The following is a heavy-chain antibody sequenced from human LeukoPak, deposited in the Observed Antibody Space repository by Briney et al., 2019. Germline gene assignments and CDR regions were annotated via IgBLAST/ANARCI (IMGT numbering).Heavy chain of an antibody. D-gene: IGHD6-13*01. Sequence: GGSLRLSCAASGFTFSNYWMHWVRQAPGKGLVWVSRINSDGSSRNYADSVKGRFTISRDNAKNTLYLQINSLRAEDTAVYYCASASSHRIAAGGDYWGQGTLVTVSS. CDR3: ASASSHRIAAGGDY. J-gene: IGHJ4*02. V-gene: IGHV3-74*01. CDR2: INSDGSSR. CDR1: GFTFSNYW.